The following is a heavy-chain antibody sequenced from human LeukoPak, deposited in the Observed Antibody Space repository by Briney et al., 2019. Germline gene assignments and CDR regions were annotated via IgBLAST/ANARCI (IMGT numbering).Heavy chain of an antibody. CDR2: MNPNSGNT. D-gene: IGHD1-7*01. J-gene: IGHJ4*02. Sequence: ASVKVSCKASGYTFTSYDINWVRQATGQGLEWMGWMNPNSGNTGYAQKFQGRVTMTRNTSISTAYMELSSLRSEDTAVYYCARVHPSGTGFDYWGQGTLVTVSS. CDR3: ARVHPSGTGFDY. CDR1: GYTFTSYD. V-gene: IGHV1-8*01.